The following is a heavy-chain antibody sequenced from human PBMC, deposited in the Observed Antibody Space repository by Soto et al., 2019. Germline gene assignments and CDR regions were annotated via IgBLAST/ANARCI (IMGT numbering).Heavy chain of an antibody. CDR3: ARQVCSSTSCYNPYYYYGMDV. D-gene: IGHD2-2*02. V-gene: IGHV5-51*01. CDR1: GYSFTIYW. CDR2: IYPGDSDT. Sequence: PGESLKISCKGSGYSFTIYWLGWVRQMPGKGLEWMGIIYPGDSDTRYSPSFQGQVTISADKSISTAYLQWSSLKASDTAMYYCARQVCSSTSCYNPYYYYGMDVWGQGTTVTVSS. J-gene: IGHJ6*02.